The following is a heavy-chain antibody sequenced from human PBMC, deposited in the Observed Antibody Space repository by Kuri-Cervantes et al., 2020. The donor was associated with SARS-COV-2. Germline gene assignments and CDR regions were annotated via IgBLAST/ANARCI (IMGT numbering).Heavy chain of an antibody. CDR3: ARAGVRVLIDLYSNPGFDY. Sequence: ESLKISCAVYGGSFSGYYWSWIRPPPGKGLEWIGEINHSGSTNYNPSLKSRVTISVGTSKNQFSLKLSSVTAADTAVYYCARAGVRVLIDLYSNPGFDYWGQGTLVTVSS. V-gene: IGHV4-34*01. J-gene: IGHJ4*02. CDR2: INHSGST. CDR1: GGSFSGYY. D-gene: IGHD4-11*01.